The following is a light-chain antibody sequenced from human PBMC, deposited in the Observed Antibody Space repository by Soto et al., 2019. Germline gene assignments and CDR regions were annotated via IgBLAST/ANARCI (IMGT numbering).Light chain of an antibody. CDR3: AAWDDSLNGPV. CDR2: SNN. Sequence: QPVLTQPPSASGTPGQRVTISCSGSSSNIGSNTVNWYQQLPGTAPKLLIYSNNRRPSGVPDRFSGSKSGTSASLAISGLQSEDEDDYYCAAWDDSLNGPVFGGGTKLTVL. J-gene: IGLJ2*01. CDR1: SSNIGSNT. V-gene: IGLV1-44*01.